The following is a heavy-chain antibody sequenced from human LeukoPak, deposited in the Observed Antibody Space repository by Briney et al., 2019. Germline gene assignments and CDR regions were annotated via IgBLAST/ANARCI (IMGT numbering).Heavy chain of an antibody. Sequence: RGSLRLSCAASGFTFSINAMSWVRQAPGKGLEWVSAISGSGGRTYYADSVKGRFTIYRDNSKNTLYLQMNSLRADDTAVYYCAKAPVPAATLTFYMDVWGKGTTVTVSS. J-gene: IGHJ6*03. D-gene: IGHD2-2*01. CDR3: AKAPVPAATLTFYMDV. CDR1: GFTFSINA. CDR2: ISGSGGRT. V-gene: IGHV3-23*01.